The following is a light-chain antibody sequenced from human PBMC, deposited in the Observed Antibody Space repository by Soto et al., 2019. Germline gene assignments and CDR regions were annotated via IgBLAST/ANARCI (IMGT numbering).Light chain of an antibody. V-gene: IGLV2-14*01. Sequence: QSALTQPASVFGSPGQSITFSCTGTSGDIGSYNRVSWYQQHPGKAPKLIIYEVTDRPSGVSNRFSGSKSGNTASLTISGLQAEDEAEYYCSSYTNINTRACVFGTGTKVTVL. CDR2: EVT. J-gene: IGLJ1*01. CDR1: SGDIGSYNR. CDR3: SSYTNINTRACV.